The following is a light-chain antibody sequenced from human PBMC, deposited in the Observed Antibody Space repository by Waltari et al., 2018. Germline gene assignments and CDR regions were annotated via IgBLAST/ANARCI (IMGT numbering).Light chain of an antibody. CDR1: SSDIGLYDL. J-gene: IGLJ3*02. CDR3: CSFAGRSWL. V-gene: IGLV2-23*01. CDR2: ETT. Sequence: QSALTQPASVSASLGQSLTISCTGTSSDIGLYDLISWYQQHPGKAPKLIIHETTKRPSGVPNCVSGSKSGNTASLTISGLQAEDEADYYCCSFAGRSWLFGGGTKLTVL.